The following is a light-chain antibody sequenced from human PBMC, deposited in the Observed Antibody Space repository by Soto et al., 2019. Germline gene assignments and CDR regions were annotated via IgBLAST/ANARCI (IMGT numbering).Light chain of an antibody. CDR1: SSTIGAGYD. CDR2: GNS. J-gene: IGLJ3*02. Sequence: QSVLTPPPSVSGAPGQRVTISCTGSSSTIGAGYDVHWYQQLPGTAPKLLIYGNSNRTSGVPDRFSVSKSGTSASLSSTWLKAEYEADYDCQSYDSSLSGGVFGGGTKVTVL. V-gene: IGLV1-40*01. CDR3: QSYDSSLSGGV.